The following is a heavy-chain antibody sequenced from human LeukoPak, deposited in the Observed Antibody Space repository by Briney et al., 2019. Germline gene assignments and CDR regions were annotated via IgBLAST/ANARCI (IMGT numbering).Heavy chain of an antibody. D-gene: IGHD6-19*01. CDR2: INHSGST. CDR3: ARRRRGSSGWYDY. V-gene: IGHV4-34*01. Sequence: SETLSLTCAVYGGSFSGYYWSWIRQPPGKGLEWIGEINHSGSTNYNPSLKSRVTISVDTSKNQFSLKLSSVTAADTAVYYCARRRRGSSGWYDYWGQGTLVTVSS. J-gene: IGHJ4*02. CDR1: GGSFSGYY.